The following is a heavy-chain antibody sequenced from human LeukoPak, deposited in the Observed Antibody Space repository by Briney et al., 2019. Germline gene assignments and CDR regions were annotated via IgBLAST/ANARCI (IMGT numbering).Heavy chain of an antibody. CDR2: IYHGDSDS. J-gene: IGHJ4*02. Sequence: GESLKISCQGSGYSFTSYWIGWVRQMPGKGLEWMGIIYHGDSDSRYSPSFQGQVTISADKSISTAYLQWNSLKASDTAMYYCARLRDAYPDYWGQGTLITVSS. CDR3: ARLRDAYPDY. CDR1: GYSFTSYW. D-gene: IGHD5-24*01. V-gene: IGHV5-51*01.